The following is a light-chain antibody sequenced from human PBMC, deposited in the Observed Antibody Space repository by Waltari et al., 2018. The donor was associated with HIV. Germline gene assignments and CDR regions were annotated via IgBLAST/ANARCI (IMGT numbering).Light chain of an antibody. V-gene: IGKV3-20*01. CDR3: QQYAVSPGT. CDR1: QSVDNNY. J-gene: IGKJ3*01. Sequence: EIVLTQSPGTLSVSPGEGATLSCRASQSVDNNYLAWFQQRPGQAPRLLIYGASSRATGVPDRFSGSGSGTYFSLTISRLEPEDFAMYYCQQYAVSPGTFGPGTRVDI. CDR2: GAS.